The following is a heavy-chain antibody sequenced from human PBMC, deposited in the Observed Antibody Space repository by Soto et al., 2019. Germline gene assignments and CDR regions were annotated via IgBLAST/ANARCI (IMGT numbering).Heavy chain of an antibody. Sequence: ASVKVSCKASGYTFTSYGISWARQAPGQGLEWMGWISAYNGNTNYAQKLQGRVTMTTDTSTSTAYMELRSLRSDDTAVYYCARVMAGPNWFYPWGQGTLVTVSS. V-gene: IGHV1-18*01. CDR1: GYTFTSYG. CDR2: ISAYNGNT. CDR3: ARVMAGPNWFYP. J-gene: IGHJ5*02. D-gene: IGHD6-19*01.